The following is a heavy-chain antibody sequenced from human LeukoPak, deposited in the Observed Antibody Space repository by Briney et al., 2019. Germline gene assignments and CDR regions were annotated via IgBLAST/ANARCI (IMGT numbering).Heavy chain of an antibody. CDR2: IIPIFGTA. Sequence: SVKVSCKASGGTFSSYAISWVRQAPGQGLEWMGGIIPIFGTANYAQKFQGRVTITADESTSTAYMELSSLRSEDTAVYYCERHPHPRDYYGSGSLIRRTRGTFYFDYWGQGTLVTVSS. CDR3: ERHPHPRDYYGSGSLIRRTRGTFYFDY. V-gene: IGHV1-69*13. J-gene: IGHJ4*02. D-gene: IGHD3-10*01. CDR1: GGTFSSYA.